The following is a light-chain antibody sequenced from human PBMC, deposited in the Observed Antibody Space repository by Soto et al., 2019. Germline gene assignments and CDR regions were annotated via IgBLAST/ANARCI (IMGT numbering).Light chain of an antibody. CDR2: EVI. Sequence: QSALTQPASVSGSPGQSITISCTGTSGDVGGYNYVSWYQQHPGKAPKLIIYEVINRPSGVSNRFSGSKSGNTASLTISGLQAEDEADYYCSSHTTSNYVVFGGGTKLTVL. CDR3: SSHTTSNYVV. V-gene: IGLV2-14*01. J-gene: IGLJ2*01. CDR1: SGDVGGYNY.